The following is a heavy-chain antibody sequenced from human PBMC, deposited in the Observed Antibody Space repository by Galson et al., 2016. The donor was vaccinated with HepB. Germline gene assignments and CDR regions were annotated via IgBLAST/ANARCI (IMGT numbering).Heavy chain of an antibody. CDR1: GFTFSRYE. Sequence: SLRLSCAASGFTFSRYEMNWVRQAPGKGLELVSYISSSGTTIYYADSVKGRFTISRDNAKNSLYLQMNSLRAEDTAVYYCAREPVRLDDLLTGPPKNPDYWGQGTLVTVSS. J-gene: IGHJ4*02. CDR2: ISSSGTTI. D-gene: IGHD3-9*01. V-gene: IGHV3-48*03. CDR3: AREPVRLDDLLTGPPKNPDY.